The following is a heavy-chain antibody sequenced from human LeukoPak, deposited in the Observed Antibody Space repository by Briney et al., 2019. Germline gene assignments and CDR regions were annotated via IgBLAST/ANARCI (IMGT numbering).Heavy chain of an antibody. V-gene: IGHV3-48*03. Sequence: PGGSLRLSCAASGFTFSSYEMNWVRQAPGKGLEWVSYISSSGSTIYYADSVKGRFTISRDNAKNSLYLQMNSLRAEDTAVYYCAREPRGITMVRGGLFDYWGQGTLVTVSS. CDR2: ISSSGSTI. CDR3: AREPRGITMVRGGLFDY. J-gene: IGHJ4*02. CDR1: GFTFSSYE. D-gene: IGHD3-10*01.